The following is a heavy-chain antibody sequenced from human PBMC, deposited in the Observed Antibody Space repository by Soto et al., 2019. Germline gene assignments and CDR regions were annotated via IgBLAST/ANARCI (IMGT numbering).Heavy chain of an antibody. Sequence: GASVKVSCKASGGTFSSYAISWVRQAPGQGLEWMGGIIPIFGTANYAQKFQGRVTITADESTSTAYMELSSLRSEDTAVYYCARGGWIQLWLSYYYGMHVWCQGTTVTV. J-gene: IGHJ6*02. CDR2: IIPIFGTA. D-gene: IGHD5-18*01. CDR3: ARGGWIQLWLSYYYGMHV. V-gene: IGHV1-69*13. CDR1: GGTFSSYA.